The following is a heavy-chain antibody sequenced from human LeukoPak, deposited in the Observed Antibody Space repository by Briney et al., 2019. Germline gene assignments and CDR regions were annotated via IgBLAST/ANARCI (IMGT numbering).Heavy chain of an antibody. V-gene: IGHV3-48*03. CDR3: ARGDYYYYGMDV. Sequence: PGGSLRLSCAASGFTFSSYEMNWVRQAPGKGLEWVSYISSSGSTIYYADSVKGRFTISRDNAKNSLYLQMNSLRAEDTAVYYCARGDYYYYGMDVWGQGTKVTVSS. CDR1: GFTFSSYE. CDR2: ISSSGSTI. J-gene: IGHJ6*02.